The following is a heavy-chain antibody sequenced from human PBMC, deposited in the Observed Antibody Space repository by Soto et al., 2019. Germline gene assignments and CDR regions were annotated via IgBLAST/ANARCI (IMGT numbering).Heavy chain of an antibody. J-gene: IGHJ4*02. V-gene: IGHV3-48*01. Sequence: TGGSLRLSCAASGFTFSSYSMNWVRQAPGKGLEWVSYISSSSSTIYYADSVKGRFTISRDNAKNSLYLHMNNLRAEDTGLYYCAKELFAAAYAATSAFDLWGQGTLVTVSS. CDR2: ISSSSSTI. CDR3: AKELFAAAYAATSAFDL. D-gene: IGHD1-26*01. CDR1: GFTFSSYS.